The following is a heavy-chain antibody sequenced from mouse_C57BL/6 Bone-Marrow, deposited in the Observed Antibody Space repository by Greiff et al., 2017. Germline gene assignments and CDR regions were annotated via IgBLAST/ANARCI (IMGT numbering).Heavy chain of an antibody. J-gene: IGHJ4*01. CDR1: GYAFTNSL. CDR2: IDPNSGGT. V-gene: IGHV1-54*01. Sequence: QVQLQQSGAELVRPGTSVKVSCKASGYAFTNSLIEWVKQRPGQGLEWIGRIDPNSGGTKYNEKFKSKATLTVDKPSSTAYMQLSSLTSEDSAVYYCARNYWAMDYWGQGTSVTVSS. D-gene: IGHD2-1*01. CDR3: ARNYWAMDY.